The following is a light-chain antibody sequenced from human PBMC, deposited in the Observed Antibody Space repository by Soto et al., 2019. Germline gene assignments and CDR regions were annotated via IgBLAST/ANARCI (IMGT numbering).Light chain of an antibody. V-gene: IGKV1-39*01. CDR2: GAS. CDR3: HQSYSTPHT. J-gene: IGKJ2*01. CDR1: HSISRY. Sequence: DIQMTQSPTSLSASVGDRVTITCRASHSISRYLNWYQQKPGKAPKLFIYGASTLQGGVPSRFSGSGSGTDFTLTINSLQPEDFASYFCHQSYSTPHTFGQGTKLETK.